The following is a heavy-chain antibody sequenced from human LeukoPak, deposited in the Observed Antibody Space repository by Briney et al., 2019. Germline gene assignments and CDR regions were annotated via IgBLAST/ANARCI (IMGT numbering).Heavy chain of an antibody. Sequence: PGGSLRLSCEGSGFTISTYWMHWVRQAPGKGLMWVSRIKSDADGYSPDYADSVKGRLTISRDNAENTLYLQMNSLRAEDTALYYCARAGLYNWNYEGTAYFDYWGQGTLVTVSS. CDR2: IKSDADGYSP. D-gene: IGHD1-7*01. V-gene: IGHV3-74*01. CDR3: ARAGLYNWNYEGTAYFDY. J-gene: IGHJ4*02. CDR1: GFTISTYW.